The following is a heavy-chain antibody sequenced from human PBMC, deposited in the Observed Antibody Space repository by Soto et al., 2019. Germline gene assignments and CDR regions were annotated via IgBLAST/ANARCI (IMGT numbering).Heavy chain of an antibody. Sequence: SETLSLTCTVSGASISSSYWSWIRQSPGKGLEWIGYIFHSGTTNYNPSLRSRVTLSVDTSKNQFSLRLTSVTAEDTAVYYCARHEGNGNVWPLDYWGQGILVTVSS. D-gene: IGHD2-8*01. CDR2: IFHSGTT. J-gene: IGHJ4*02. CDR1: GASISSSY. V-gene: IGHV4-59*08. CDR3: ARHEGNGNVWPLDY.